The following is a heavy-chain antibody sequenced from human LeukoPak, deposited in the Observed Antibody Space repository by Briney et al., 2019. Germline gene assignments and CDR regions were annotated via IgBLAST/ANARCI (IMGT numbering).Heavy chain of an antibody. CDR1: GFTFSSYA. Sequence: GRSLRLSCAASGFTFSSYAMHWVRQAPGKGLEWVAVISYDGSNKYYADSVKGRFTIPRDNSKNTLYLQMNSLRAEDTAVYYCARTRRYYYYYGMDVWGQGTTVTVSS. CDR2: ISYDGSNK. V-gene: IGHV3-30-3*01. CDR3: ARTRRYYYYYGMDV. J-gene: IGHJ6*02.